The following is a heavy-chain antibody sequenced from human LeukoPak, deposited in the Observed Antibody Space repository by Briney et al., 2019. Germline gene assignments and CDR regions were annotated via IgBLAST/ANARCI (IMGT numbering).Heavy chain of an antibody. CDR2: MYYSGST. J-gene: IGHJ3*02. Sequence: SETLSLSCTVSGGSISSSSYYWGWIRQPPGKGLEWIGSMYYSGSTYYNPSLKSRATISVDTSKNQFSLKLSSVTAADTAVYYCARHPPRGQLGTAFEIWGQGTMVTVSS. D-gene: IGHD3-16*01. V-gene: IGHV4-39*01. CDR3: ARHPPRGQLGTAFEI. CDR1: GGSISSSSYY.